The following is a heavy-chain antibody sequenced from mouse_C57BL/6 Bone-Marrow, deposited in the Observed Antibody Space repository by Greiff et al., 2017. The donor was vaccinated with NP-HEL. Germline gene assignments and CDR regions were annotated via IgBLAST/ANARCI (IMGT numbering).Heavy chain of an antibody. J-gene: IGHJ3*01. Sequence: QVQLKESGPGLVQPSQSLSITCTVSGFSLTSYGVHWVRQSPGKGLEWLGVIWRGGSTDYNAAFMSRLSITKDNSKSQVFFKMNSLQADDTAIYYCAKEGFYYGNYGWFAYWGQGTLVTVSA. V-gene: IGHV2-5*01. CDR3: AKEGFYYGNYGWFAY. CDR2: IWRGGST. D-gene: IGHD2-1*01. CDR1: GFSLTSYG.